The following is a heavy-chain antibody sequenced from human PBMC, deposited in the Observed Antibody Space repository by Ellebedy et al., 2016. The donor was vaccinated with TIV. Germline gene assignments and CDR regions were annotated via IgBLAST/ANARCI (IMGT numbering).Heavy chain of an antibody. D-gene: IGHD1-26*01. CDR3: AKGVGVGYGMDV. Sequence: PGGSLRLSCAASGFTFDDHAMHWVRQAPGKGLEWVSLISGDGDSTNYADSVKGRFTISRDNSKNSLYLQMNSLRTEDTALYYCAKGVGVGYGMDVWGQGTTVTVSS. CDR1: GFTFDDHA. CDR2: ISGDGDST. V-gene: IGHV3-43*02. J-gene: IGHJ6*02.